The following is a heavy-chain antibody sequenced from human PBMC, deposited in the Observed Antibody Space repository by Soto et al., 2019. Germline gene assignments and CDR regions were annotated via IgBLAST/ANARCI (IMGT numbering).Heavy chain of an antibody. CDR1: GGTFSSYA. Sequence: SVKVSFKASGGTFSSYAISWVRQAPGQGLEWMGGIIPIFGTANYAQKFQGRVTITADESTSTAYMELSSLRSEDTAVYYCARDRGAVAGYDYWGQGTLVTVSS. CDR3: ARDRGAVAGYDY. D-gene: IGHD6-19*01. J-gene: IGHJ4*02. V-gene: IGHV1-69*13. CDR2: IIPIFGTA.